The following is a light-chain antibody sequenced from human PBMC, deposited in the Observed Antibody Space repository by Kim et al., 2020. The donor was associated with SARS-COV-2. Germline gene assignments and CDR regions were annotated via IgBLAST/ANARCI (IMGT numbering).Light chain of an antibody. CDR2: EVS. J-gene: IGLJ3*02. V-gene: IGLV2-8*01. Sequence: GQSVTLSCTGTSSDVGGYNYVSWYQQHPGKAPKLMIYEVSKRPSGVPDRFSGSKSGNTASLTVSGLQAEDEADYYCSSYADSNNLVFGGGTQLTVL. CDR3: SSYADSNNLV. CDR1: SSDVGGYNY.